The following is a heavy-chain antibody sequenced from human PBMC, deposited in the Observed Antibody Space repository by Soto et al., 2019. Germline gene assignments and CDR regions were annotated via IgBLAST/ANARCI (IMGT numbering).Heavy chain of an antibody. CDR3: ASSRGDLYYYMDV. V-gene: IGHV3-64*01. Sequence: GGSLRLSCAASGFTLNSNALHWVRQAPGKGLEYVSYISINGVITYYANSVKGRFTIRRDNSKNSLDLQMGSLRADDTAVYYCASSRGDLYYYMDVWGKGTTVTVSS. CDR1: GFTLNSNA. J-gene: IGHJ6*03. CDR2: ISINGVIT.